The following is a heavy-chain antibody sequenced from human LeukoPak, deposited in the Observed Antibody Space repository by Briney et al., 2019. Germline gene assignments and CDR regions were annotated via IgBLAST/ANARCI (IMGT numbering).Heavy chain of an antibody. CDR2: ISYDGSNK. Sequence: TGGSLRLSCEGFGFTFSSYAMNWVRQAPGKGLEWVALISYDGSNKYYADSVKGRFTISRDNSKSTLYLQMNSLRPEDTAVFYCARGASSGYLPYWGQGTLITVSS. V-gene: IGHV3-30*04. CDR1: GFTFSSYA. D-gene: IGHD3-3*01. CDR3: ARGASSGYLPY. J-gene: IGHJ4*02.